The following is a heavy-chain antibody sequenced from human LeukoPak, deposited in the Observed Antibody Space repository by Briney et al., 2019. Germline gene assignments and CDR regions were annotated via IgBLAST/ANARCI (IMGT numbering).Heavy chain of an antibody. J-gene: IGHJ5*02. Sequence: PGGSLRLSCAASGFTFDDYAMHWVRQAPGKGLEWVSAISGSGGSTYYADSVKGRFTISRDNSKNTLYLQMNSLRAEDTAVYYCAKAPYGDYEIAWFDPWGQGTLVTVSS. CDR3: AKAPYGDYEIAWFDP. CDR2: ISGSGGST. V-gene: IGHV3-23*01. CDR1: GFTFDDYA. D-gene: IGHD4-17*01.